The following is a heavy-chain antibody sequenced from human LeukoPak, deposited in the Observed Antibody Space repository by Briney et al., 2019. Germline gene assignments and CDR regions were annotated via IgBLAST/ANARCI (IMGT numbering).Heavy chain of an antibody. D-gene: IGHD2-15*01. V-gene: IGHV1-2*02. Sequence: ASVKVSCKASGYTFTGYYMHWVRQAPGQGLEWMGWINPNSGGTNYAQKFQGRVTMTRDTSISTAYMELSRLRSDDTAVYYCARSYCSGGSCPYRSGPGGVWGKGTTVTVSS. CDR3: ARSYCSGGSCPYRSGPGGV. CDR2: INPNSGGT. J-gene: IGHJ6*04. CDR1: GYTFTGYY.